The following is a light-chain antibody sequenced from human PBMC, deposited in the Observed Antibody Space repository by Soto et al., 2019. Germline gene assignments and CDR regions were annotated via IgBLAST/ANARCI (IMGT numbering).Light chain of an antibody. J-gene: IGLJ1*01. V-gene: IGLV3-21*02. CDR3: QLWVSSSHHFYA. Sequence: SYELTQPPSVSVAPGQTARIACGGNNIGGRNVHWYQQKPGQAPVLVVYDDSDRPSGIPERFSGSNSGNTATLTISRVEAGDEADYYCQLWVSSSHHFYAFGTGTKLTVL. CDR2: DDS. CDR1: NIGGRN.